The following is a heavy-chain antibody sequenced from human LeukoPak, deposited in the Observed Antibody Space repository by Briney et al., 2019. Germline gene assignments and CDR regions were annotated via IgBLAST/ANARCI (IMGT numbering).Heavy chain of an antibody. J-gene: IGHJ5*02. D-gene: IGHD2-15*01. Sequence: ASVKVSCKASGYTFTGYYMHWVRQAPGQGLELMGWINPNSGGTNYAQKFQGRVTMTRDTSISTAYMELSRLRSDDTAVYYCARDRCSGGSCYSDWFDPWGQGTLVTVSS. V-gene: IGHV1-2*02. CDR3: ARDRCSGGSCYSDWFDP. CDR1: GYTFTGYY. CDR2: INPNSGGT.